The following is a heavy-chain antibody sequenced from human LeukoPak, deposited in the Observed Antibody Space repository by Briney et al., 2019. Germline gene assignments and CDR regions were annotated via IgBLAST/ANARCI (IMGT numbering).Heavy chain of an antibody. CDR1: GFTVSSNY. Sequence: PGGSLRLSCAASGFTVSSNYMSWVRQAPEKGLEWVSVIYSGGSTYYADSVKGRFTISRDNAKNSLYLQMNSLRVEDTAVYYCAKENRLRYFDWSTDYWGQGTLVTVSS. D-gene: IGHD3-9*01. V-gene: IGHV3-53*01. CDR2: IYSGGST. CDR3: AKENRLRYFDWSTDY. J-gene: IGHJ4*02.